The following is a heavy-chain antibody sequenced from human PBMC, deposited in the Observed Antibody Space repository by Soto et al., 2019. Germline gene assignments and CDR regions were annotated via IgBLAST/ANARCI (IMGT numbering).Heavy chain of an antibody. J-gene: IGHJ4*02. CDR2: ISGSGGTT. Sequence: EVQLLESGGGLVQPGGSLRLSCAASGFTFDNYAMSWVRQAPGKGLEWVSGISGSGGTTYYADSVKGRFAISRDISKNTLYLQINSLRAEDTAVYYCANLGSYAYWGQGTLVTVSS. D-gene: IGHD1-26*01. CDR3: ANLGSYAY. V-gene: IGHV3-23*01. CDR1: GFTFDNYA.